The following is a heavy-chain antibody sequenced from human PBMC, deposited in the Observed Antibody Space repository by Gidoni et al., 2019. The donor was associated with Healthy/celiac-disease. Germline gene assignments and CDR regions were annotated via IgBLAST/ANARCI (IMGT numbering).Heavy chain of an antibody. CDR2: IYYSGST. D-gene: IGHD3-10*01. J-gene: IGHJ4*02. V-gene: IGHV4-39*01. CDR3: ARIQWFGELLNY. Sequence: QLQLQESGPGLVKPSETLSLTCTVSGCSISSSSYYWGWTRQPPGKGLEWIGSIYYSGSTYDNPSLKSRVTISVDTSKKQFSLNLRSVTAADTAVYYCARIQWFGELLNYWGQGALVTVSS. CDR1: GCSISSSSYY.